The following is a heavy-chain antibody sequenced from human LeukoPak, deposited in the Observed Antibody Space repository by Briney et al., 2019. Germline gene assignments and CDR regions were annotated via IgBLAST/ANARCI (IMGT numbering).Heavy chain of an antibody. V-gene: IGHV3-48*03. D-gene: IGHD5-12*01. CDR2: ISSSGSTI. Sequence: GGSLRLSCAASGFTFSSYEMNWVRQAPGKGLEWVSYISSSGSTIYYADSVKGRFTISRDNAKNSLYLQMNSLRAEDTAVYYCARLATSLQFDYWGQGTLVTVSS. J-gene: IGHJ4*02. CDR3: ARLATSLQFDY. CDR1: GFTFSSYE.